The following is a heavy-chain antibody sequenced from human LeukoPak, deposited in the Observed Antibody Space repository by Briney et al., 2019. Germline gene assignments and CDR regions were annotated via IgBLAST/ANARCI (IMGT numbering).Heavy chain of an antibody. CDR3: TRRSGDDSRGYYDY. J-gene: IGHJ4*02. CDR1: GFTFSGSA. D-gene: IGHD3-22*01. V-gene: IGHV3-73*01. Sequence: GGSLRLSCAASGFTFSGSAMHWVRQASGKGLEWVGRIRSKVNNYATAYAASAKGRFTISRDESKNTAYLQMNSLKTEDTAVYYCTRRSGDDSRGYYDYWGQGTLVTVSS. CDR2: IRSKVNNYAT.